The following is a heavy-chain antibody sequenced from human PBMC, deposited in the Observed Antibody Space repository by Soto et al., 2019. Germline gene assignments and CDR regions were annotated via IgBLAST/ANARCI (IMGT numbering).Heavy chain of an antibody. CDR1: GYTLTELS. J-gene: IGHJ4*02. CDR2: FDPEDGET. V-gene: IGHV1-24*01. D-gene: IGHD2-2*01. CDR3: ATLRSGVWDIVVVPAANRLQSGPGYFDY. Sequence: ASVKVSCKVSGYTLTELSMHWVRQAPGKGLEWMGGFDPEDGETIYVQNFQGRVTMTEDTSTDTAYMELSSLRSEDTAVYYCATLRSGVWDIVVVPAANRLQSGPGYFDYWGQGTLVTVSS.